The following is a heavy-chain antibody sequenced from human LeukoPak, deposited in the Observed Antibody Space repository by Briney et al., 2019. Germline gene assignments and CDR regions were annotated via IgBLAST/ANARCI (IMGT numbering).Heavy chain of an antibody. V-gene: IGHV1-69*13. CDR2: IIPIFGTA. Sequence: GASVKVSCKASGGTFSSYAISWVRQAPGQGLEWMGGIIPIFGTANYAQKFQGRVTITADESTSTAYMELSSLRSEDTAVYYCARVPLGYCTNGVCPFYYYYGMDVWGQGTTVTVSS. D-gene: IGHD2-8*01. J-gene: IGHJ6*02. CDR3: ARVPLGYCTNGVCPFYYYYGMDV. CDR1: GGTFSSYA.